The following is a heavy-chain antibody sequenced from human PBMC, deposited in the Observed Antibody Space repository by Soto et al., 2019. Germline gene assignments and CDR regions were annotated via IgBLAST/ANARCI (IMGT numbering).Heavy chain of an antibody. CDR2: IYTSGST. V-gene: IGHV4-4*07. CDR1: GGSISSYY. D-gene: IGHD1-1*01. CDR3: ARAPIPNWNYYGMDV. Sequence: SETLSLTCTVSGGSISSYYWSWIRQPAGKGLEWIGRIYTSGSTYYNPSLKSRVTISIDTSTNHFSLHLSALTAADTAVYYCARAPIPNWNYYGMDVWGQGTTVTVSS. J-gene: IGHJ6*02.